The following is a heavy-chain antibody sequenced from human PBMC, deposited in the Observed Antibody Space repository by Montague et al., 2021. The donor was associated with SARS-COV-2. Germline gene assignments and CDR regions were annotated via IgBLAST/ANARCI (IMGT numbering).Heavy chain of an antibody. CDR2: IFRSGDS. Sequence: SETLSLTCTVSGDSISNSNWWTWVRQSPGRGLEWIGEIFRSGDSXYNPSLKSRVTMSADMSRNQFSLSLSNVTAADTAIYYCVRGGTMTVVVFDYWGQGPWSPSPQ. D-gene: IGHD3-22*01. J-gene: IGHJ4*02. V-gene: IGHV4-4*02. CDR1: GDSISNSNW. CDR3: VRGGTMTVVVFDY.